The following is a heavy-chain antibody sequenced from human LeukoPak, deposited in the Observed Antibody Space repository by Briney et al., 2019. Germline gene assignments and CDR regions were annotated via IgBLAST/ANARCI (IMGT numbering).Heavy chain of an antibody. J-gene: IGHJ4*02. CDR3: ARHRAYSSSSPFDY. Sequence: SETLSLTCTVSGGSISTYYWSWIRQPPGKGLEWIGYIYYSGSTNYNPSLKSRVTISVDTSKNQFSLKLSSVTAADTAVYYCARHRAYSSSSPFDYWGQGTLVTVSS. CDR1: GGSISTYY. D-gene: IGHD6-6*01. V-gene: IGHV4-59*08. CDR2: IYYSGST.